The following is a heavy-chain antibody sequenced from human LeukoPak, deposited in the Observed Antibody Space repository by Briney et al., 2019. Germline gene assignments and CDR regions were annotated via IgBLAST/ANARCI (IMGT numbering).Heavy chain of an antibody. CDR3: ARDYSGSLDC. D-gene: IGHD3-10*01. V-gene: IGHV4-61*01. J-gene: IGHJ4*02. CDR1: GGSLSSAYG. Sequence: SETLSLTCTVSGGSLSSAYGWSWIRQPPGKGLEWIGYSQNSGCTNCNPSLKSRVTISVDTSKNQFSLKLSSVTAADTAVYYCARDYSGSLDCWGQGTLVTVSS. CDR2: SQNSGCT.